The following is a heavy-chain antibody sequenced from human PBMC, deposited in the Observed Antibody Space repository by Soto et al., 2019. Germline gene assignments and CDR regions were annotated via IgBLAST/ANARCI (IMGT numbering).Heavy chain of an antibody. CDR3: ANSGYSYGYYWFDP. J-gene: IGHJ5*02. CDR1: GFTFSSYA. CDR2: ISGSGGST. D-gene: IGHD5-18*01. Sequence: LRLSCAASGFTFSSYAMSWVRQAPGKGLEWVSAISGSGGSTYYADSVKGRFTISRDNSKNTLYRQMNSLRAEDTAVYYCANSGYSYGYYWFDPWGQGTLVTVSS. V-gene: IGHV3-23*01.